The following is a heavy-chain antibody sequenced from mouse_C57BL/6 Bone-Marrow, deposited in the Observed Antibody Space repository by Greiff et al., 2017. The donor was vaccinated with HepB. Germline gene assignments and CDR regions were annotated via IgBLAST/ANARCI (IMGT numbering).Heavy chain of an antibody. D-gene: IGHD2-3*01. J-gene: IGHJ4*01. CDR1: GYTFTSYT. Sequence: QVQLQQSGAELARPGASVKMSCKASGYTFTSYTMHWVKQRPGQGLEWIGYINPSSGYTQYNQKFKDKATLTADKSSSTAYMQLSSLTSEDSAVYYCARSHYDGYCYYYAMDYWGQGTSVTVSS. CDR2: INPSSGYT. CDR3: ARSHYDGYCYYYAMDY. V-gene: IGHV1-4*01.